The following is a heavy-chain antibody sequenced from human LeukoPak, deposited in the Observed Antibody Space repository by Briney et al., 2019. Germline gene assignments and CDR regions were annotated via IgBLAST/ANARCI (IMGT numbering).Heavy chain of an antibody. J-gene: IGHJ4*02. D-gene: IGHD3-3*01. CDR2: ISGGGGST. CDR3: ASGFAIFGAPLDY. CDR1: GFTFSSYA. Sequence: GGSLRLPCAASGFTFSSYAMSWVRQVSGKGLEWVSVISGGGGSTYYTHSVKGRFTISRDNSKNTLYLQMNSLRAEDTALYYCASGFAIFGAPLDYWGQGTLVTVSS. V-gene: IGHV3-23*01.